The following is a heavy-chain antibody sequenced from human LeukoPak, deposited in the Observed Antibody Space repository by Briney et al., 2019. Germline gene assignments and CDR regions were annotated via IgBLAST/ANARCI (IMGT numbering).Heavy chain of an antibody. D-gene: IGHD5-12*01. CDR1: GFTFSSYG. Sequence: AGGSLRLSCAASGFTFSSYGMHWVRQAPGKGLEWVAVISYDGSNKYYADSVKGRFTISRDNSKNTLYLQMNSLRAEDTAVYYCAKGSGAYPYAFDIWGQGTMVTLSS. J-gene: IGHJ3*02. CDR2: ISYDGSNK. CDR3: AKGSGAYPYAFDI. V-gene: IGHV3-30*18.